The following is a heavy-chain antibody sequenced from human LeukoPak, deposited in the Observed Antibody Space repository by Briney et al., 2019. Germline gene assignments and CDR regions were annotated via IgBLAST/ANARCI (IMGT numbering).Heavy chain of an antibody. CDR2: MNPSSGNT. D-gene: IGHD3-3*01. J-gene: IGHJ3*02. V-gene: IGHV1-8*01. CDR1: GYTFTSYD. Sequence: GASVKVSCKASGYTFTSYDINWVRQATGQGLEWMGWMNPSSGNTGYAQKFQGRVTMTRNTSIGTAYMELSSLRSEDTAVYYCARGLRITIFGVVIISAFDIWGQGTMVTVSS. CDR3: ARGLRITIFGVVIISAFDI.